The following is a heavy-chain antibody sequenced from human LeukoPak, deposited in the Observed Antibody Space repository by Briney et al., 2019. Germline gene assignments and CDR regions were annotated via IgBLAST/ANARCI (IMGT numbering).Heavy chain of an antibody. CDR2: MNPNSGNT. J-gene: IGHJ4*02. CDR1: GYTFTTYE. Sequence: ASVKVSCTASGYTFTTYEIHWVRQASGQGLEWMGWMNPNSGNTGYTQKFQGRVTMTRSTSINTAYMALSSLRSEDTAVYYCARGASRSFDYWGQGTLVAVSS. CDR3: ARGASRSFDY. V-gene: IGHV1-8*02.